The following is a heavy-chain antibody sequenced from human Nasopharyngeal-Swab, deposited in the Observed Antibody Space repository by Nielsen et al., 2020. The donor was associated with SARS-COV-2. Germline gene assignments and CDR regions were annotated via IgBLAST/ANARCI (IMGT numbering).Heavy chain of an antibody. D-gene: IGHD3-22*01. CDR3: ARATMVVVVIGAFDI. CDR2: IYYSGST. Sequence: PGKGLEWIGYIYYSGSTYYNPSLKSRVTISVDTSKNQFSLKLSSVTAAGTAVYYCARATMVVVVIGAFDIWGQGTMVTVSS. J-gene: IGHJ3*02. V-gene: IGHV4-31*02.